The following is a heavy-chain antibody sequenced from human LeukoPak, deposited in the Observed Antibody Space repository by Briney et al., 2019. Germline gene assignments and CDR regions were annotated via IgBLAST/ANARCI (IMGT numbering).Heavy chain of an antibody. V-gene: IGHV3-66*01. CDR1: EFSVGSNY. CDR2: IYSGGST. D-gene: IGHD6-13*01. CDR3: ARGRDSSNWYELDAFDI. Sequence: GGSLRLSCAASEFSVGSNYMTWVRQAPGKGLEWVSLIYSGGSTYYADSVKGRFTISRDNSKNTLYLQMNSLRAEDTAVYYCARGRDSSNWYELDAFDIWGQGTMVTVSS. J-gene: IGHJ3*02.